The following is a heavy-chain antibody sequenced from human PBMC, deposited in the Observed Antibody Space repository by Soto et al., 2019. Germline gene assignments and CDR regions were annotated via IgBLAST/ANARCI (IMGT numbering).Heavy chain of an antibody. V-gene: IGHV1-46*01. J-gene: IGHJ4*02. CDR1: GYSFTSYF. D-gene: IGHD3-22*01. CDR2: INPSGGST. Sequence: ASVKVSCKASGYSFTSYFIHWVRQAPGQGLEWMGIINPSGGSTNYAQKLQGRVSMTRDRSTSTVHMELSSLRSDDTAMYYCAREYGNYDSSGYYAYWGQGTLVTVSS. CDR3: AREYGNYDSSGYYAY.